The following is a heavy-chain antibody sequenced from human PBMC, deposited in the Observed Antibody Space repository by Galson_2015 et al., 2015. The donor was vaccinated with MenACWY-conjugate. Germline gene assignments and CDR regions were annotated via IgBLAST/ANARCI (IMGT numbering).Heavy chain of an antibody. CDR1: GDSISTNL. J-gene: IGHJ4*02. D-gene: IGHD2-15*01. Sequence: SETLSLTCTVSGDSISTNLWGWIRQPPGKGLEWIGNIHYSGTTYYNLSLKSRITISVDTSRNQFSLQLNSVTAPDTAVYYCARPISGRGGGAHFDYWGQGILVTVSS. V-gene: IGHV4-39*01. CDR2: IHYSGTT. CDR3: ARPISGRGGGAHFDY.